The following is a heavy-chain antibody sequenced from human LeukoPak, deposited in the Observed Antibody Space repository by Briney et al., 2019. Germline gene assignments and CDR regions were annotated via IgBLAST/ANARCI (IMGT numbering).Heavy chain of an antibody. CDR3: ARDSPGNYDILTGYYPYFDY. CDR2: IIPIFGTA. J-gene: IGHJ4*02. CDR1: GGTFSSYA. Sequence: SVKVSCKASGGTFSSYAISWVRQAPGQGLEWMGGIIPIFGTANYAQKFQGRVTITTDESTSTAYMELSSLRSDDTAVYYCARDSPGNYDILTGYYPYFDYWGQGTLVTVSS. D-gene: IGHD3-9*01. V-gene: IGHV1-69*05.